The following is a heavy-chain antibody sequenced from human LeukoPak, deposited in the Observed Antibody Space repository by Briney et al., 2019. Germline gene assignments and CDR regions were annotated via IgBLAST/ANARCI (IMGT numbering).Heavy chain of an antibody. CDR1: GGTFSSYA. CDR2: IIPILGIA. Sequence: SVKVSCKASGGTFSSYAISWVRQAPGQGLEWMGRIIPILGIANYAQKFQGRVTITADKSTSTAYMELSSLRSEDTAVYYCARDSLGDILTGFYYYYYGMDVWGQGTTVTVSS. V-gene: IGHV1-69*04. D-gene: IGHD3-9*01. CDR3: ARDSLGDILTGFYYYYYGMDV. J-gene: IGHJ6*02.